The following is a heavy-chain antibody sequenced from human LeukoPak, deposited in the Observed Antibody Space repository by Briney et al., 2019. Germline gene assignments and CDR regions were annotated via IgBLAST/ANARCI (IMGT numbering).Heavy chain of an antibody. J-gene: IGHJ4*02. Sequence: ASVKVSCKASGYTFTSYGISWVRQAPGQGLEWMGWISAYNGNTNYAQKLQGRVTMTTDTSTSTAYMELRSLRSDDTAVYYCARDSGNYGEANEPLDYWGQGTLLTVSS. CDR3: ARDSGNYGEANEPLDY. CDR1: GYTFTSYG. V-gene: IGHV1-18*01. D-gene: IGHD4-17*01. CDR2: ISAYNGNT.